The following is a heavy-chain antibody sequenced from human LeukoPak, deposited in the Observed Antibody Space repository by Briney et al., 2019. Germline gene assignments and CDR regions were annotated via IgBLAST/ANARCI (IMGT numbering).Heavy chain of an antibody. CDR3: ASLIAAAGTGGDY. Sequence: SETLSLTCAVYGGSFSGYYWSWIRRPPGKGLEWIGEINHSGSTNYNPSLKSRVTISVDTSKNQFSLKLSSVTAADTAVYYCASLIAAAGTGGDYWGQGTLVTVSS. CDR1: GGSFSGYY. D-gene: IGHD6-13*01. J-gene: IGHJ4*02. V-gene: IGHV4-34*01. CDR2: INHSGST.